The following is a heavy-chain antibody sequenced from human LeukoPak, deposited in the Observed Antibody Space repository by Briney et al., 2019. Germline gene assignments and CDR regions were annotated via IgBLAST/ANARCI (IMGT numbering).Heavy chain of an antibody. Sequence: GASVKVSCKASGYTFTSYDINWVRQATGQGLEWMGWMNPNSGNTGYAQKFQGRVTMTRNTSISTAYMELSSLRSEDTAVYYCARGLDYYDSSGYYLDAFYIWGQGTMVTVSS. V-gene: IGHV1-8*01. D-gene: IGHD3-22*01. CDR2: MNPNSGNT. CDR1: GYTFTSYD. CDR3: ARGLDYYDSSGYYLDAFYI. J-gene: IGHJ3*02.